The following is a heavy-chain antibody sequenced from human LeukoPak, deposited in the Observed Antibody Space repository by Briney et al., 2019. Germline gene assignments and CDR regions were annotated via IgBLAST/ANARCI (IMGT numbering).Heavy chain of an antibody. CDR3: ARGSIAVARSYDY. V-gene: IGHV3-48*03. D-gene: IGHD6-19*01. Sequence: GGSLRLSCAASGFTFSSYEMNWVRQAPGKGLEWVSYISSSGSTIYYADSVKGRFTISRDNAKNSLYLQMNSLRAEDTAVYYCARGSIAVARSYDYWGQGTLVTVSS. CDR2: ISSSGSTI. J-gene: IGHJ4*02. CDR1: GFTFSSYE.